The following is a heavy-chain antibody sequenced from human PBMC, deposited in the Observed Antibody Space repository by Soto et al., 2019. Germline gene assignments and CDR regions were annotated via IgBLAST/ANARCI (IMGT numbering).Heavy chain of an antibody. CDR3: ARGNWNYYYGFDV. Sequence: GSLRLSCAASEFTFDKYYMTWVRQAPGKGPEWVANIKPDGSEQYYVDSVKGRFTISRDNANNSLYLQMNSLRAEDTAVYFCARGNWNYYYGFDVWGQGTTVTVSS. J-gene: IGHJ6*02. CDR1: EFTFDKYY. CDR2: IKPDGSEQ. V-gene: IGHV3-7*01. D-gene: IGHD1-20*01.